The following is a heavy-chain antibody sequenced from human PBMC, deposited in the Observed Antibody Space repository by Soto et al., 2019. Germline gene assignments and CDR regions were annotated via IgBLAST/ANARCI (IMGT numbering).Heavy chain of an antibody. CDR2: INHSGST. CDR3: ARDLAARRYYYGMDV. V-gene: IGHV4-34*01. CDR1: GGSFSGYY. J-gene: IGHJ6*02. Sequence: PSETLSLTCAVYGGSFSGYYWSWIRQPPGKGLEWIGEINHSGSTNYNPSLKSRVTISVDTSKNQFSLKLSSVTAADTAVYYCARDLAARRYYYGMDVWGQGTTVTVSS. D-gene: IGHD6-6*01.